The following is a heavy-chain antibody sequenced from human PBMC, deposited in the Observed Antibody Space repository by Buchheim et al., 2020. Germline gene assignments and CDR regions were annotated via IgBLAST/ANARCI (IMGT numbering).Heavy chain of an antibody. V-gene: IGHV3-7*01. Sequence: EVQLVESGGGLVQPGGSLRLSCAASGFTFSSYWMSWVRQAPGKGLEWVANIKQDGSEKYYVDSVKGRFTISRDNAKNSLYLKMNSLRAEDTAVYYCARERDYSNHNYGMDVWGQGTT. CDR2: IKQDGSEK. CDR3: ARERDYSNHNYGMDV. D-gene: IGHD4-11*01. J-gene: IGHJ6*02. CDR1: GFTFSSYW.